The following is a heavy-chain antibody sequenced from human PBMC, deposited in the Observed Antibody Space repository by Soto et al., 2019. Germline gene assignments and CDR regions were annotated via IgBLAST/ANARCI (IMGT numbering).Heavy chain of an antibody. CDR1: GFTFSNAW. J-gene: IGHJ5*02. Sequence: GGSLRLSCAASGFTFSNAWMHWVRQAPGKGLEWVGRIKRKIDGGTTDYAAPVKGRFTISRDDSKNTLYLQMHSLKTEDTAVYHCTTAPPTLIPYWFDPWGQGTLVTVSS. CDR2: IKRKIDGGTT. V-gene: IGHV3-15*07. D-gene: IGHD4-17*01. CDR3: TTAPPTLIPYWFDP.